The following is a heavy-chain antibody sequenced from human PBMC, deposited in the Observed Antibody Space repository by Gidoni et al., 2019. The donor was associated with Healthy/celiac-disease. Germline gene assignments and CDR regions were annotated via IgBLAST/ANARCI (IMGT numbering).Heavy chain of an antibody. CDR2: IYYSGST. D-gene: IGHD4-17*01. J-gene: IGHJ3*02. Sequence: QLQLQESGPGLVKPSETLSLTCTVSGGSISSSSYYWGWIRQPPGKGLEWIGSIYYSGSTYYNPSLKSRVTISVDTSKNQFSLKLSSVTAADTAVYYCARDAHDYGEPHDAFDIWGQGTMVTVSS. CDR1: GGSISSSSYY. CDR3: ARDAHDYGEPHDAFDI. V-gene: IGHV4-39*07.